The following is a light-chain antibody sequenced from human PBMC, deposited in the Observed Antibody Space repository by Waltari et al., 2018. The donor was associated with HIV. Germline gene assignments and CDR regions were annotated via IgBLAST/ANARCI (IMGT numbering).Light chain of an antibody. CDR3: CSYAGSYTVV. J-gene: IGLJ2*01. Sequence: QSALTQPRSVSGSPGQSVTISCPGTSRDVGGYNHVSWYQQHPGKAPKVIIYDVSKRPSGVPDRFSGSKSGNTASLTISGLQAEDEADYYCCSYAGSYTVVFGGGTKLTVL. V-gene: IGLV2-11*01. CDR1: SRDVGGYNH. CDR2: DVS.